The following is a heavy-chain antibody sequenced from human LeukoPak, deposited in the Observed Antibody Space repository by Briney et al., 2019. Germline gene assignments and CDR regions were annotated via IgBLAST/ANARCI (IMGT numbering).Heavy chain of an antibody. CDR2: IYVGGTT. J-gene: IGHJ4*02. D-gene: IGHD1-26*01. Sequence: GGSLRLSCAASGYTDSSNYISWVRQAPGKGLEWVSVIYVGGTTYYADSVKGRSTISRDISKNTLFLQMNSLRVEDTAVYYCARHPGGSYYFAHWAQGTLVTVSS. CDR3: ARHPGGSYYFAH. CDR1: GYTDSSNY. V-gene: IGHV3-53*01.